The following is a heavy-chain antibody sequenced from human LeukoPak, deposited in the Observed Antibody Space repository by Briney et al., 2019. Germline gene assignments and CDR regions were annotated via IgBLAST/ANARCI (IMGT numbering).Heavy chain of an antibody. CDR2: ISGSGGST. Sequence: GGSLRLSCAASGFTFSRYAMSWVRQAPGKGLEWVSAISGSGGSTYYADSVKGRFTISRDNSKNTLYLQMNSLRAEDTAVYYCAKDEDGLLRYFDWLSGWGQGTLVTVSS. J-gene: IGHJ4*02. V-gene: IGHV3-23*01. CDR3: AKDEDGLLRYFDWLSG. D-gene: IGHD3-9*01. CDR1: GFTFSRYA.